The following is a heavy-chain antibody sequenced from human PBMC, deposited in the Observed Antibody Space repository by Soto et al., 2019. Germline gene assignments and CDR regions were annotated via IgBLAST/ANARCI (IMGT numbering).Heavy chain of an antibody. D-gene: IGHD6-13*01. CDR3: TTDAALGVSWDY. CDR1: GGSISSGGYY. V-gene: IGHV4-31*03. Sequence: SETLSLTCTVSGGSISSGGYYWSWIRQHPGKGLEWIGYIYYSGSTYYNPSLKSRVTISVDTLYLQLNSLKTEDTALYYCTTDAALGVSWDYWGQGTLVTVSS. CDR2: IYYSGST. J-gene: IGHJ4*02.